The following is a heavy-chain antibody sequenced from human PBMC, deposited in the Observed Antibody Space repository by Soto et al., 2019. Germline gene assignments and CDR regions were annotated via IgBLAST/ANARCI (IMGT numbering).Heavy chain of an antibody. Sequence: QVQLVESGGGVVQPGRSLRLSCAASGFTFSSYGMHWVRQAPGKGLEWVAVIWYNGSNKYYADSVKGRFTISRDNSKNTLYLQMNSLRAEDTAVYYCARDAPDGYNLDGAFDIWGQGTMVTVSS. CDR2: IWYNGSNK. CDR3: ARDAPDGYNLDGAFDI. CDR1: GFTFSSYG. J-gene: IGHJ3*02. D-gene: IGHD1-1*01. V-gene: IGHV3-33*01.